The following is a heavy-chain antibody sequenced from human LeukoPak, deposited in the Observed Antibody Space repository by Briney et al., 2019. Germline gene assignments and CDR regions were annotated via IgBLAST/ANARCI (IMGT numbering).Heavy chain of an antibody. CDR3: ARETAYNYGQNSLFDL. Sequence: PSETLSLTCSVSRDSVSRSSYYWGWIRQPPGKGLEWLGSAYYSGLTYYNSSLKSRLQISIDTSKDQISLKLISVSAADTAVYYCARETAYNYGQNSLFDLWGQGTLVTVSS. D-gene: IGHD5-18*01. CDR2: AYYSGLT. V-gene: IGHV4-39*07. J-gene: IGHJ4*02. CDR1: RDSVSRSSYY.